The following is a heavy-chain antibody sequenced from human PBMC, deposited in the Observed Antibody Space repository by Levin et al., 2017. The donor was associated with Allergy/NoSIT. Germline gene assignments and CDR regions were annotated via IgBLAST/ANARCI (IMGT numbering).Heavy chain of an antibody. CDR2: ISAYNGNT. CDR3: ARGGLWCSGGTCYYYFDY. V-gene: IGHV1-18*01. J-gene: IGHJ4*02. Sequence: ASVKVSCKASGYIFSNYGISWVRQAPGQGLEWMGWISAYNGNTNYAQNLQGRVTMTTDTSTSTAYMDLRSLRSDDTAVYYCARGGLWCSGGTCYYYFDYWGQGTLVTVSS. D-gene: IGHD2-15*01. CDR1: GYIFSNYG.